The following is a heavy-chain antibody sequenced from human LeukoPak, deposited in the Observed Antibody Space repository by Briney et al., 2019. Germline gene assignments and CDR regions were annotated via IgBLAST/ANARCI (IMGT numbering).Heavy chain of an antibody. CDR1: GGSFSGYY. Sequence: PSGTLSLTCAVYGGSFSGYYWSWIRQPPGKGLEWIGEINHSGSTNYNPSLKSRVTISVDTSKNQFSLKLSSVTAADTAVYYCAREVINYYYYYMDVWGKGTTVTASS. D-gene: IGHD2-21*01. CDR3: AREVINYYYYYMDV. CDR2: INHSGST. J-gene: IGHJ6*03. V-gene: IGHV4-34*01.